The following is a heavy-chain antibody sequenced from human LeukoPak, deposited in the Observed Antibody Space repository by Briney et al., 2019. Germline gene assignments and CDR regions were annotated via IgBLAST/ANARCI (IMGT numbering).Heavy chain of an antibody. CDR3: ARDGGTSGWYTFDY. CDR1: GDSVSSKNGA. D-gene: IGHD6-19*01. CDR2: TYYRSKWYN. J-gene: IGHJ4*02. V-gene: IGHV6-1*01. Sequence: SQTLSLTCAISGDSVSSKNGAWNWIRQSPSRGLEWLGRTYYRSKWYNDYAVSVQGRITINPDTSKNQFSLQLNSVTPEDTAVYYRARDGGTSGWYTFDYWGQGTLVTVSS.